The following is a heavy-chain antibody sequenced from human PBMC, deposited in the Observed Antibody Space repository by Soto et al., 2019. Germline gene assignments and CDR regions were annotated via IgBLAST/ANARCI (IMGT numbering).Heavy chain of an antibody. Sequence: EVQLVESGGGLVQPGGSLRLSCAASGFTFSRYAMNWVRQAPGKGLEWVSYINHDSGTIYYADSVKGRFTISRDNANNLLSLQMNSLRAEDTAVYSCARDRVYTGYDFAYWGQGTLVTVSS. D-gene: IGHD5-12*01. V-gene: IGHV3-48*01. CDR3: ARDRVYTGYDFAY. CDR1: GFTFSRYA. CDR2: INHDSGTI. J-gene: IGHJ4*02.